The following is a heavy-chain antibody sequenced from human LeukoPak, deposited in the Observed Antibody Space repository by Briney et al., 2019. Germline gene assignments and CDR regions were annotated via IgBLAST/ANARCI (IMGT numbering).Heavy chain of an antibody. V-gene: IGHV3-7*03. CDR1: GFTFISYW. CDR2: INQDGSQK. J-gene: IGHJ4*02. CDR3: ARDWFDGDYDRFDY. Sequence: GSLGLSCAVSGFTFISYWMSWFRQAPGKGLEGVANINQDGSQKFSVDSVKGRFTISRDNAKNSLSLQMNSLRVEDTAVYYCARDWFDGDYDRFDYWGQGTLVTVSS. D-gene: IGHD4-17*01.